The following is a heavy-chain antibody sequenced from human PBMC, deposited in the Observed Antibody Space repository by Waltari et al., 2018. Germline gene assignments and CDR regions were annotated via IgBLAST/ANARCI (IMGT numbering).Heavy chain of an antibody. V-gene: IGHV4-61*02. CDR1: GGSISSGSYY. CDR2: IYTSGST. Sequence: QVQLQESGPGLVKPSQTLSLTCTVSGGSISSGSYYWRWIRQPAGKGREWIGRIYTSGSTNYNPSLKSRVTISVDTSKNQFSLKLSSVTAADTAVYYCARDLRLEIDYWGQGTLVTVSS. J-gene: IGHJ4*02. CDR3: ARDLRLEIDY.